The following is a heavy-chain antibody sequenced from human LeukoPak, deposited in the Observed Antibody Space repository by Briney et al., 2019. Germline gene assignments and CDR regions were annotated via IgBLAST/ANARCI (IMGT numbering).Heavy chain of an antibody. CDR1: GYTFISYV. CDR3: ARDPGLPPDY. Sequence: ASVKVSCEASGYTFISYVMHWVRQAPGQRLEWMGWINIGNGNTKYSQEFQGRVIITRDTSASTAYMELSSLTSEDTAVYYCARDPGLPPDYWGQGTLVTVSS. V-gene: IGHV1-3*04. D-gene: IGHD4-11*01. CDR2: INIGNGNT. J-gene: IGHJ4*02.